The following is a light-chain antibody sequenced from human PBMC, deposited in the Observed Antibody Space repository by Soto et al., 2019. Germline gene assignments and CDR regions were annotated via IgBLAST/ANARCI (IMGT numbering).Light chain of an antibody. V-gene: IGLV1-44*01. CDR2: SNT. Sequence: QSVLTQPPSASGTPGQRVTISCSGGSYNIGKNLVYWYQHLPGTAPKLLIYSNTQRPLGVPVRFSGSKSGTSASLAISGLQSDDEADYYCAVWDDSLYLFGNGTKVTVL. CDR3: AVWDDSLYL. CDR1: SYNIGKNL. J-gene: IGLJ1*01.